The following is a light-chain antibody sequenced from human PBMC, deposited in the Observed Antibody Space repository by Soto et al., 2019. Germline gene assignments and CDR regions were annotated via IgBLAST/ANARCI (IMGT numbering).Light chain of an antibody. V-gene: IGLV2-14*01. CDR3: FSYTSSGTYV. CDR1: TSDIGSYNY. Sequence: QSALTHPASVSGSPGQSITVSCPGTTSDIGSYNYVSWYQQHPGKAPKLIIYEVNKRPSGVPDRFSGSKSGNTASLTISGLQAEDETDYYCFSYTSSGTYVFGTGTKV. CDR2: EVN. J-gene: IGLJ1*01.